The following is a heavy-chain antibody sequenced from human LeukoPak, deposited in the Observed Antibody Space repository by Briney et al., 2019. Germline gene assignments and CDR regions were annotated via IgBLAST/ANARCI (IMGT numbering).Heavy chain of an antibody. CDR2: ISSSSTYI. CDR1: GFSFSNCS. D-gene: IGHD4-23*01. V-gene: IGHV3-21*01. J-gene: IGHJ3*02. CDR3: AGDYEGNLAFDS. Sequence: MPGGSLRLSYAASGFSFSNCSMNWVRQAPGEGLEWVSSISSSSTYIYYADSLEGRFTISRDNVRNSLYLQMNSLRAEDTAVCYCAGDYEGNLAFDSWGQGTMVTVSA.